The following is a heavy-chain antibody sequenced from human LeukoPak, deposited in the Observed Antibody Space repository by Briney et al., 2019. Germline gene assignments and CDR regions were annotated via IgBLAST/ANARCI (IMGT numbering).Heavy chain of an antibody. CDR2: IKRDGSEK. D-gene: IGHD6-19*01. Sequence: HPGGSLRLSCAASGFTLSSYWMSWVRQAPGKGLEWVANIKRDGSEKYYVDSVKGRFTISRDNAKNSLFLQMSSLRVEDTAVYHCVRDDGAVKPCWGQGTLVTVSS. CDR1: GFTLSSYW. J-gene: IGHJ4*02. V-gene: IGHV3-7*01. CDR3: VRDDGAVKPC.